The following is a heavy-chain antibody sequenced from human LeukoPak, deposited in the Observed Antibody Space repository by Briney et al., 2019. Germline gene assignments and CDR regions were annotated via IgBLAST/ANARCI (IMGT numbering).Heavy chain of an antibody. V-gene: IGHV4-59*12. J-gene: IGHJ5*02. CDR2: IQYSGST. CDR1: GGSISSYY. CDR3: ARDRRSGTITNWFDP. D-gene: IGHD4-11*01. Sequence: SETLSLTCTVSGGSISSYYWSWIRQPPGKGLEWIGYIQYSGSTNYNPSLKSRVTISVDTSKNQFSLKLSSVTAADTAVYYCARDRRSGTITNWFDPWGQGTLVTVSS.